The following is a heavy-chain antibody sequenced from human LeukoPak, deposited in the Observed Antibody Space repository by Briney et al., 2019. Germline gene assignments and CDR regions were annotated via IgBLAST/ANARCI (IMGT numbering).Heavy chain of an antibody. D-gene: IGHD3-22*01. V-gene: IGHV4-39*07. CDR2: ISYSGST. J-gene: IGHJ4*02. CDR3: ARDPSWAYYYDSSGYYYEDY. Sequence: PSETLSLTCTVSGGSISSNNYYWGWIRQPPGKGLEWIGSISYSGSTYYNPSLKSRVTISVDTSKNQFSLKLSSVTAADTAVYYCARDPSWAYYYDSSGYYYEDYWGQGTLVTVSS. CDR1: GGSISSNNYY.